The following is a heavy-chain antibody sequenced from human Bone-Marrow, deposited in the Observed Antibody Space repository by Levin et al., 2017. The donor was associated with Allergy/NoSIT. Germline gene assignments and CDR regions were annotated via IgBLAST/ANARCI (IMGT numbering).Heavy chain of an antibody. V-gene: IGHV3-23*01. D-gene: IGHD3-3*01. Sequence: GESLKISCAASGFTFSSYAMSWVRQAPGKGLEWVSAISGSGGSTYYADSVKGRFTISRDNSKNTLYLQMNSLRAEDTAVYYCAKGSYDFWSGYYMEFDYWGQGTLVTVSS. CDR3: AKGSYDFWSGYYMEFDY. J-gene: IGHJ4*02. CDR1: GFTFSSYA. CDR2: ISGSGGST.